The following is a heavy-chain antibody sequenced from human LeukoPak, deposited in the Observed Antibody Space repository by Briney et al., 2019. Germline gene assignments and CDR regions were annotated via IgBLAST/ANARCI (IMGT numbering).Heavy chain of an antibody. CDR1: GFTFSSYA. J-gene: IGHJ4*02. D-gene: IGHD3-22*01. CDR2: ISGSGGST. V-gene: IGHV3-23*01. CDR3: AKGDPYYYDSSGYREDY. Sequence: GGSLRLSCAASGFTFSSYAMSWVRQAPGKGLEWGSAISGSGGSTYYADSVKGRFTISRDNSKNTLYLQMNSLRAEDTAVYYCAKGDPYYYDSSGYREDYWGQGTLVTVSS.